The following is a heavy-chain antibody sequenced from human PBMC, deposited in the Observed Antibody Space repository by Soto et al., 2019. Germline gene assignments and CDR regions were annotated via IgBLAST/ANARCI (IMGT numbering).Heavy chain of an antibody. J-gene: IGHJ6*02. CDR2: VHDSWGS. Sequence: QVPLQESGPGLVKPSETLSLSCTVSGGSISNYYWSWFRQTPGKGLVLLGYVHDSWGSNYNPSLKSRVAISLDTSKSQFSRKLTSVTATDTAVYYCARQGLGALHGLVDVWGQGTTVTVFS. CDR3: ARQGLGALHGLVDV. V-gene: IGHV4-59*08. CDR1: GGSISNYY. D-gene: IGHD1-26*01.